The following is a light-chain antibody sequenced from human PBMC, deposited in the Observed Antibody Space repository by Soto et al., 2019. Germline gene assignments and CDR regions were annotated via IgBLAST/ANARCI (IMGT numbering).Light chain of an antibody. CDR1: FSDVGGYNS. CDR3: SSYTSSTTYV. CDR2: EVN. J-gene: IGLJ1*01. Sequence: QGSLTQPASVSGSPGQSITISCTGPFSDVGGYNSVSWYQQHPGKAPKLMIYEVNNRPSGVSNRFSGSRSGNTASLTISGLQAEDEADYYCSSYTSSTTYVFGTGTKVTVL. V-gene: IGLV2-14*01.